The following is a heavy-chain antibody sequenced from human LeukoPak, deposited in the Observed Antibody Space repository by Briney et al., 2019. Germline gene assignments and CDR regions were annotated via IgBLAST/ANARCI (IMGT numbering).Heavy chain of an antibody. D-gene: IGHD3-3*01. CDR3: ARKRGVGVDTNAFDI. CDR1: GYTFSDYY. J-gene: IGHJ3*02. CDR2: ISPDSVEK. V-gene: IGHV1-2*02. Sequence: GASGKVSCKASGYTFSDYYMHWVRQAPAQGLEWMAWISPDSVEKKYAQKFQGRVTMTRDTSISTAYMELSRLTSDDTAVYYCARKRGVGVDTNAFDIWGQGTMVTVSS.